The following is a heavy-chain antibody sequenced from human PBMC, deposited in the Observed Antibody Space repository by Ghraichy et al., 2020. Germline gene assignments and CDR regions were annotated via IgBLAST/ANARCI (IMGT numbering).Heavy chain of an antibody. V-gene: IGHV4-39*01. J-gene: IGHJ4*02. CDR1: GGSISSSSYY. CDR3: ASHDSSGYPFDY. CDR2: IYYSGST. D-gene: IGHD3-22*01. Sequence: SETLSLTCTVSGGSISSSSYYWGWIRQPPGKGLEWIGSIYYSGSTYYNPSLKSRVTISVDTSKNQFSLKLSSVTAADTAVYYCASHDSSGYPFDYWGQGTLVTVSS.